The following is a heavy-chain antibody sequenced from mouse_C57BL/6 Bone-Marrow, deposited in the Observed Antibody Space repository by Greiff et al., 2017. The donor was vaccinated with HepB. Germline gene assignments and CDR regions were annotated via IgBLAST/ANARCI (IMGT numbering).Heavy chain of an antibody. D-gene: IGHD1-1*01. V-gene: IGHV1-55*01. Sequence: VQLQQPGAELVKPGASVMMSCKASGYTFTSYWITWVKQRPGQGLEWIGDIYPGSGSTNYNEKFKSKATLTVDTSSSTAYMQLSSLTSEDSAVYYCYYGSSRYWYFDVWGTGTTVTVSS. J-gene: IGHJ1*03. CDR2: IYPGSGST. CDR1: GYTFTSYW. CDR3: YYGSSRYWYFDV.